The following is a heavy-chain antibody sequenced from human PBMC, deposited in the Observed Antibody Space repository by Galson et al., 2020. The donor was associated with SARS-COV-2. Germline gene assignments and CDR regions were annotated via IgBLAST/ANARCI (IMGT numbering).Heavy chain of an antibody. V-gene: IGHV1-2*02. CDR2: INPNSGGT. D-gene: IGHD3-22*01. CDR1: GYTFTGYY. Sequence: ASVKVSCKASGYTFTGYYMHWVRQAPGQGLEWMGWINPNSGGTNYAQKFQGRVTMTRDTSISTAYMELSRLRSDDTAVYYCAREVSSGLDYYCMDVWGQGTTVTVSS. CDR3: AREVSSGLDYYCMDV. J-gene: IGHJ6*02.